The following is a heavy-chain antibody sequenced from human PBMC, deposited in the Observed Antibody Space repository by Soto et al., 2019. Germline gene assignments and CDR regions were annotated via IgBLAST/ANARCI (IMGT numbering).Heavy chain of an antibody. CDR3: ARAGGLGAVAADY. CDR1: GGSISSGGYS. Sequence: QLQLQETGSGLVKPSQTLSLTCAVSGGSISSGGYSWSWIRQPPGKGLEWIGYIYHSGSTYYNPSLKSRVTISVDRSKNQFSLKLSSVTAADTAVYYCARAGGLGAVAADYWGQGTLVTVSS. D-gene: IGHD6-19*01. CDR2: IYHSGST. V-gene: IGHV4-30-2*01. J-gene: IGHJ4*02.